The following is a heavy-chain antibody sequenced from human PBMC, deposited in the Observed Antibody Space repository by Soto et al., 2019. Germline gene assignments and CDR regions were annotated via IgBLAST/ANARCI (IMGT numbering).Heavy chain of an antibody. CDR1: GGSISSSSYY. CDR3: ARQHLDFWSGYYLNWFDP. CDR2: IYYSGST. Sequence: SSETLSLTCTVSGGSISSSSYYWGWIRQPPGKGLEWIGSIYYSGSTYYNPSLKSRVTISVDTSKNQFSLKLSSVTAADTAVYYCARQHLDFWSGYYLNWFDPWGQGTLVTVSS. V-gene: IGHV4-39*01. J-gene: IGHJ5*02. D-gene: IGHD3-3*01.